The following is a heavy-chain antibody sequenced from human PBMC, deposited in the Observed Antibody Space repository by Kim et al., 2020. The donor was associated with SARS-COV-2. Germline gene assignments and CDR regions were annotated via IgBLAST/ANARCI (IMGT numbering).Heavy chain of an antibody. CDR2: ICDGDSST. V-gene: IGHV3-23*01. J-gene: IGHJ3*02. CDR3: AKADLEAPARGPFDS. D-gene: IGHD6-25*01. CDR1: GFTFSSYV. Sequence: GGSLRLSCAASGFTFSSYVMSWVRQAPGRGLEWVSTICDGDSSTNYADSVKGRFTISRDKSENTLYLQMNSLRAEDTAVYYCAKADLEAPARGPFDSWG.